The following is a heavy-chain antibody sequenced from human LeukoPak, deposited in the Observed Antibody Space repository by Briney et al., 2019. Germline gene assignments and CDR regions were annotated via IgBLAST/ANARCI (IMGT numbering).Heavy chain of an antibody. D-gene: IGHD5-12*01. J-gene: IGHJ5*02. V-gene: IGHV4-4*07. CDR2: IYTSGST. Sequence: SETLSLTCTVSGGSISSYYWSWIRQPAGKGLEWIGRIYTSGSTNYNPSLKSRVTMSVDTSKNQFSLKLSSVTAADTAVYYCARDLRGVRLRLHYWFDPWGQGTLVTVSS. CDR3: ARDLRGVRLRLHYWFDP. CDR1: GGSISSYY.